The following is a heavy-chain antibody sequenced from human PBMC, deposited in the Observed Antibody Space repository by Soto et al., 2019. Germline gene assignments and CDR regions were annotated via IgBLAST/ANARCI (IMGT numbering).Heavy chain of an antibody. V-gene: IGHV3-33*01. CDR2: IWYDGSNK. D-gene: IGHD3-9*01. Sequence: GSLRLSCAASGFTFSSYGMHWVRQAPGKGLEWVAVIWYDGSNKYYADSVKGRFTISRDNSKNTLYLQMNSLRAEDTAVYYCARDEVLRYFDWLLSRPHFDYYGMDVWGQGTTVTVSS. CDR3: ARDEVLRYFDWLLSRPHFDYYGMDV. J-gene: IGHJ6*02. CDR1: GFTFSSYG.